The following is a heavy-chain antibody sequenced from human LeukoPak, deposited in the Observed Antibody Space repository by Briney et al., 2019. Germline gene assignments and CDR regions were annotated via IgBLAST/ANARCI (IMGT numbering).Heavy chain of an antibody. CDR3: ARGDYYDSSGYYGLLDY. CDR2: IYYSGST. CDR1: GGSISSYY. D-gene: IGHD3-22*01. V-gene: IGHV4-59*12. Sequence: PSETLSLTCTVSGGSISSYYWSWIRQPPGKGLEWIGYIYYSGSTNYNPSLKSRVTISVDTSKNQFSLKLSSVTAADTAVYYCARGDYYDSSGYYGLLDYWGQGTLVTVSS. J-gene: IGHJ4*02.